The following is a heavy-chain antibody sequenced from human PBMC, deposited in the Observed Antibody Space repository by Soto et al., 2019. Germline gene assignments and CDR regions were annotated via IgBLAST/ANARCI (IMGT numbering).Heavy chain of an antibody. CDR1: GFTFSSYG. CDR2: IWYDGSNK. D-gene: IGHD6-19*01. Sequence: QVQLVESGGGVVQPGRSLRLSCAASGFTFSSYGMHWVRQAPGKGLEWVAVIWYDGSNKYYADSVKGRFTISRDNSKNTLYLQMNSLRAEDTAVYYCARDPGFPVEMAAYGMDVWGHGTTVTVSS. CDR3: ARDPGFPVEMAAYGMDV. J-gene: IGHJ6*02. V-gene: IGHV3-33*01.